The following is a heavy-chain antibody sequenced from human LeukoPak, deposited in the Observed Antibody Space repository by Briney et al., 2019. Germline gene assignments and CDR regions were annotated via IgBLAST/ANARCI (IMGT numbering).Heavy chain of an antibody. CDR2: INPSGGST. CDR3: ARESCSGGSCYSDGFDI. CDR1: GYTFTSYY. Sequence: GASVKVSCKASGYTFTSYYMHWVRQAPGQGLEWMGIINPSGGSTSYAQKFQGRVTMTRDTSTSTVYMELSSLRSEDTAVYYCARESCSGGSCYSDGFDIWGQGTMVTVSS. J-gene: IGHJ3*02. V-gene: IGHV1-46*01. D-gene: IGHD2-15*01.